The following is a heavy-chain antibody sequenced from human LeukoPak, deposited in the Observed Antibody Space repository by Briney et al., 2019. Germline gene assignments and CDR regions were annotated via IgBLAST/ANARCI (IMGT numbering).Heavy chain of an antibody. CDR1: GFTFDDYA. J-gene: IGHJ6*03. CDR2: ISWNSGSI. D-gene: IGHD2-15*01. Sequence: GGSLRLSCAASGFTFDDYAMHWVRQAPGKGLEWVSDISWNSGSIGYADSVKGRFTISRDNAKNSLYLQMNSLRAEDTALYYCAKDGKVVGYYYYYYMDVWGKGTTVTVSS. V-gene: IGHV3-9*01. CDR3: AKDGKVVGYYYYYYMDV.